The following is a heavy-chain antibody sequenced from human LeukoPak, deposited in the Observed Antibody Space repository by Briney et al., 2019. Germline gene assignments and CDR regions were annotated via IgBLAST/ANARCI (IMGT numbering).Heavy chain of an antibody. Sequence: PGGSLRLSCAASGFTFSSYAMSWVRQAPGKGLEWVSVIYSGGDTYYADSVRGRCTVSRDISKNTLYLQMNSLRAEDTAVYYCARGNTGYNSNWGRDFDCWGQGTLVTVSS. CDR2: IYSGGDT. V-gene: IGHV3-66*01. CDR3: ARGNTGYNSNWGRDFDC. D-gene: IGHD4-11*01. CDR1: GFTFSSYA. J-gene: IGHJ4*02.